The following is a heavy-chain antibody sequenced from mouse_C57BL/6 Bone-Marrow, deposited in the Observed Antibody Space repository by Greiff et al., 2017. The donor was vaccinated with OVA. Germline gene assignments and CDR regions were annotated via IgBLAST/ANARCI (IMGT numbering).Heavy chain of an antibody. J-gene: IGHJ1*03. CDR1: GYTFTSYG. CDR3: ARSYYGSYWYFDV. Sequence: QVQLKQSGAELARPGASVKLSCKASGYTFTSYGISWVKQRTGQGLEWIGEIYPRSGNTYYNEKFKGKATLTADKSSSTAYMELRSLTSEDSAVYFCARSYYGSYWYFDVWGTGTTVTVSS. D-gene: IGHD1-1*01. V-gene: IGHV1-81*01. CDR2: IYPRSGNT.